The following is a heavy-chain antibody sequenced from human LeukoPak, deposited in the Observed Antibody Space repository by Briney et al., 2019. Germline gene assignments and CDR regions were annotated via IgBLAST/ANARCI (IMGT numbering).Heavy chain of an antibody. CDR1: GGSISSYY. Sequence: SETLSLTCTVSGGSISSYYWGWIRQPRGKGLEWIGRMYYSGSTYYNPSLKSRVTISINTSKNQFSLKLSSVTAADTAVYYCARAGGSGLIDYWGQGTLVTVSS. CDR3: ARAGGSGLIDY. CDR2: MYYSGST. V-gene: IGHV4-39*07. D-gene: IGHD6-19*01. J-gene: IGHJ4*02.